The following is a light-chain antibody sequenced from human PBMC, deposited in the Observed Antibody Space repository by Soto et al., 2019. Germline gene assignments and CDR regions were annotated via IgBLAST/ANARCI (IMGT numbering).Light chain of an antibody. CDR2: STS. CDR1: TGAATSDYY. CDR3: LLFYGGAHLWV. Sequence: QTVVTQEPSLTVSPGGKVTLTCASNTGAATSDYYANWFQQKPGQAPRSLIYSTSNKHSWTPARFSGSLLGDRAALTLSGVQPEDEADYYCLLFYGGAHLWVFGGGTKVTVL. V-gene: IGLV7-43*01. J-gene: IGLJ3*02.